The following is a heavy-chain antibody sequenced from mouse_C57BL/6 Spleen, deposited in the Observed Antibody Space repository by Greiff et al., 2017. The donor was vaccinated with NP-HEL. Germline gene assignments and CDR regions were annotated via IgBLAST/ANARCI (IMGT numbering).Heavy chain of an antibody. J-gene: IGHJ4*01. V-gene: IGHV1-81*01. Sequence: VKLQESGAELARPGASVKLSCKASGYTFTSYGISWVKQRTGQGLEWIGEIYPRSGNTYYNEKFKGKATLTADKSSSTAYMELRSLTSEDSAVYFCARDTTVPLAMDYWGQGTSVTVSS. CDR2: IYPRSGNT. CDR1: GYTFTSYG. CDR3: ARDTTVPLAMDY. D-gene: IGHD1-1*01.